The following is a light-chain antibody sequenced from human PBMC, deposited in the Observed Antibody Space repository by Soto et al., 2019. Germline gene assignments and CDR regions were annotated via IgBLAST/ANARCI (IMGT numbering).Light chain of an antibody. V-gene: IGLV1-44*01. Sequence: QSALTQPPSGSGTPGQRVTISCSGSSSNIGSNTVNWYQQLPGTAPKLLIYSNNQRPSGVPDRFSGSKSGTSASLAISGLQSEDEADYYCAAWDDSLNAPYVFGTGTKVTVL. J-gene: IGLJ1*01. CDR3: AAWDDSLNAPYV. CDR1: SSNIGSNT. CDR2: SNN.